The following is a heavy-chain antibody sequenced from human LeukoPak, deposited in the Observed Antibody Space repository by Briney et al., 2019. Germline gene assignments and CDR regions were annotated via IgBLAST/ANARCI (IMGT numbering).Heavy chain of an antibody. Sequence: GGSLRLSCAASGFTFSNYAMSWVRQAPGKGLEWVSSISGSGASTYYADSVKGRFTISRDNSKNTLYLQMNSLRAEDTAVYYCAKDPSGSYYYYYGMDVWGQGTTVTVSS. J-gene: IGHJ6*02. D-gene: IGHD1-26*01. CDR1: GFTFSNYA. CDR2: ISGSGAST. CDR3: AKDPSGSYYYYYGMDV. V-gene: IGHV3-23*01.